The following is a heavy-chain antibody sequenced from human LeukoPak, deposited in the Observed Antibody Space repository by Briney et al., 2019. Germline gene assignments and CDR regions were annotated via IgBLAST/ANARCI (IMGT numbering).Heavy chain of an antibody. CDR2: ISWNSRSI. J-gene: IGHJ4*02. Sequence: GGSLRLSCATSGFTFNDYAMYWVRQAPGKGLEWVSGISWNSRSIAYADSVKGRFTISRDNAKNSLYLQMNSLRAEDTAVYYCARGVRGSYHFDYWGQGTLVTVSS. CDR1: GFTFNDYA. D-gene: IGHD1-26*01. V-gene: IGHV3-9*01. CDR3: ARGVRGSYHFDY.